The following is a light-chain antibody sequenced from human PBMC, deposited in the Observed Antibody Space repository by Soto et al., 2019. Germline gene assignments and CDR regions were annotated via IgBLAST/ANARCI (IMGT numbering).Light chain of an antibody. V-gene: IGKV3D-15*01. CDR3: QQYHNLWT. CDR1: QSVSSN. J-gene: IGKJ1*01. CDR2: QTS. Sequence: EIVMTQSPATLSVSPGARVTLSCRASQSVSSNLAWYQHRPGQSPRLLIYQTSLRAAGIPARFSASGSGTEFTLTISSLQSEDFALYYCQQYHNLWTFGQGTKVDIK.